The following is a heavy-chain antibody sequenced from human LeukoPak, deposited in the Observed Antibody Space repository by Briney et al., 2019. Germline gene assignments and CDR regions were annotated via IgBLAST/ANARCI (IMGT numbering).Heavy chain of an antibody. CDR1: GFTFSSYA. CDR3: VKDASIEYSSSSYFDY. V-gene: IGHV3-23*01. D-gene: IGHD6-6*01. CDR2: ISGSGGST. J-gene: IGHJ4*02. Sequence: PGGSLRLSCAASGFTFSSYAMSWVRQAPGKGLEWVSGISGSGGSTYYADSVKGRFTISRDKSKNTLYLQMNSLRAEDTAVYYCVKDASIEYSSSSYFDYWGQGTLVTVSS.